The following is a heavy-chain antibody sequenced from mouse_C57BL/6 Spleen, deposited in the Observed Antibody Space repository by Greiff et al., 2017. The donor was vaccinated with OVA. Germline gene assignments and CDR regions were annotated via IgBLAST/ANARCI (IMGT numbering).Heavy chain of an antibody. CDR1: GYTFTSYW. D-gene: IGHD1-1*01. CDR3: ARNSRDFGSSAFAY. Sequence: QVQLQQPGAELVRPGTSVKLSCKASGYTFTSYWMHWVKQRPGQGLEWIGVIDPSDSYTNYNQKFKGKATLTADTSSSTAYMQLSSLTSEDSAVYYCARNSRDFGSSAFAYWGQGTLVTVSA. CDR2: IDPSDSYT. J-gene: IGHJ3*01. V-gene: IGHV1-59*01.